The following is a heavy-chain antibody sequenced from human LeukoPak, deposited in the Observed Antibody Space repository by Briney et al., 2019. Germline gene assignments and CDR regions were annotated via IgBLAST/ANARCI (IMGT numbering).Heavy chain of an antibody. V-gene: IGHV4-61*02. CDR2: IYTSGST. J-gene: IGHJ5*02. Sequence: SQTLSLTCTVSGGSISSGSYYWSWIRQPAGKGLEWIGRIYTSGSTNYNPSLKSRVTISVDTSKNQFSLKLSSVTAADTAVYYCARESSTSCYFFTSCWFDPWGQGTLVTVSS. D-gene: IGHD2-2*01. CDR1: GGSISSGSYY. CDR3: ARESSTSCYFFTSCWFDP.